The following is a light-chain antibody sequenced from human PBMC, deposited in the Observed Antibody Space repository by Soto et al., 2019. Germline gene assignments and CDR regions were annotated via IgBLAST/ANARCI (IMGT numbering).Light chain of an antibody. CDR3: QQYGSSPPT. CDR1: QSVSSN. J-gene: IGKJ5*01. Sequence: EIVLTQSPGTLSLSPGERATLSCRASQSVSSNLAWYQQKPGQAPRLLIFGVSSRATGIPDRFSGSGSGTDFTLTISRLEPEDFAVYYCQQYGSSPPTFGQGTRLE. V-gene: IGKV3-20*01. CDR2: GVS.